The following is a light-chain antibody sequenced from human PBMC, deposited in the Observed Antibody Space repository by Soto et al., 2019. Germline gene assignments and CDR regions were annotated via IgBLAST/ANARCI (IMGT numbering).Light chain of an antibody. V-gene: IGKV3-20*01. CDR2: GAS. CDR1: QSVSSN. CDR3: QQYGSSPRT. J-gene: IGKJ1*01. Sequence: EIVMTQSPATLSVSPGERATVSCRASQSVSSNLAWYQQKPGQAPRLLMYGASTRATAIPDRFSGSGSGTDFTLTISRLEPEDFAVYYCQQYGSSPRTFGQGTKVDIK.